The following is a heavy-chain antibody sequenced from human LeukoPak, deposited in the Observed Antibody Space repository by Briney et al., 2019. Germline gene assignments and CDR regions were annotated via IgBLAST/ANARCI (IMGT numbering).Heavy chain of an antibody. Sequence: SVKVSCKASGGTFSSYAISWVRQAPGQGLEWMGGIIPIFGTANYAQKFQGRVTITTGESTSTAYMELSSLRSEDTAVYYCAREDYYDSSGYSLFDYWGQRTLVTVSS. D-gene: IGHD3-22*01. J-gene: IGHJ4*02. CDR2: IIPIFGTA. V-gene: IGHV1-69*05. CDR3: AREDYYDSSGYSLFDY. CDR1: GGTFSSYA.